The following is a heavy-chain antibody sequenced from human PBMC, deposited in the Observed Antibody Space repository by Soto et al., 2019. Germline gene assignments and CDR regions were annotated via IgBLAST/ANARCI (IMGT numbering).Heavy chain of an antibody. J-gene: IGHJ6*02. CDR1: GGSISGGGYY. CDR2: VYYAGNP. Sequence: SPSLRLTCTVAGGSISGGGYYWRWISQHPGKGLECIGDVYYAGNPHYNPSLKSRVTPSVDTSKTQLSPKLSSVTAADTAVYYCARLVPFGVARPYYGMDVWGQGTTVT. V-gene: IGHV4-31*03. D-gene: IGHD3-3*01. CDR3: ARLVPFGVARPYYGMDV.